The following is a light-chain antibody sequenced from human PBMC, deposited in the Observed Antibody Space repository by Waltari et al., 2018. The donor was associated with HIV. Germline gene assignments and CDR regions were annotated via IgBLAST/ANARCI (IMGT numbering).Light chain of an antibody. Sequence: QLVLTQSPSASASLRASVKLTCTLSSGHSNYAIAWHQHQPEKGPRYLMRLNSDGSYLKGDGFPVRFSGASSGASRYLISSRLQSEDEADYYCQTWTTGIVLFGGGTKLTVL. CDR3: QTWTTGIVL. CDR2: LNSDGSY. V-gene: IGLV4-69*01. J-gene: IGLJ2*01. CDR1: SGHSNYA.